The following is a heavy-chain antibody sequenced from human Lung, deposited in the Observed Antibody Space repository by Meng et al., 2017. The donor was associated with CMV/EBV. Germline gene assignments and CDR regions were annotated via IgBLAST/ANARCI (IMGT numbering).Heavy chain of an antibody. CDR3: ARVVTALWGYYFDY. CDR1: GGSISSSNW. CDR2: IYHSGST. V-gene: IGHV4-4*02. D-gene: IGHD2-21*02. Sequence: VQLQGSGPGPVKPSGPLSLTCAVSGGSISSSNWWSWVRQPPGKGLEWIGEIYHSGSTNYNPSLKSRVTISVGKSKNQFSLKLSSATAADTAVYYCARVVTALWGYYFDYWGQGTLVTVSS. J-gene: IGHJ4*02.